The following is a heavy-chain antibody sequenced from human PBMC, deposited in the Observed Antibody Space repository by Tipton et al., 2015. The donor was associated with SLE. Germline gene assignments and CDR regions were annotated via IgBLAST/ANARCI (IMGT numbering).Heavy chain of an antibody. CDR3: ATIPMVQGDSFDY. J-gene: IGHJ4*02. V-gene: IGHV3-33*03. D-gene: IGHD3-10*01. Sequence: RSLRLSCAASGFTFSSYGMHWVRQAPGKGLEWVAFIRYDGSNKYYADSVKGRFTISRDNAKNSLYLQMNSLRAEDTAVYYCATIPMVQGDSFDYWGQGTLVTVSS. CDR2: IRYDGSNK. CDR1: GFTFSSYG.